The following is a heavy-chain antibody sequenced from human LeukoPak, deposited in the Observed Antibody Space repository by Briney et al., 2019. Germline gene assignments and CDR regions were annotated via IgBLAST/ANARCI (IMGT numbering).Heavy chain of an antibody. CDR3: ARCTAMGLYYYYGMDV. Sequence: SETLSLTCTVSGGSISSYYWSWIRQPPGKGLEWIGYIYYSGSTNYNPSLKSRVTISVDTSKNQFSLKLSSVTAADTAVYYCARCTAMGLYYYYGMDVWGQGTTVTVSS. CDR1: GGSISSYY. CDR2: IYYSGST. V-gene: IGHV4-59*08. D-gene: IGHD5-18*01. J-gene: IGHJ6*02.